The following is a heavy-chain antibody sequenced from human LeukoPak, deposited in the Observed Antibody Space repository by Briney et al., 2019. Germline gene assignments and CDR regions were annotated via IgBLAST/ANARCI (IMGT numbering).Heavy chain of an antibody. CDR3: ARLSMIDTFDI. J-gene: IGHJ3*02. V-gene: IGHV5-51*01. CDR2: IYPGDSDT. CDR1: GYSFTSCW. D-gene: IGHD3-22*01. Sequence: GESLKISCKGSGYSFTSCWIGWVRQMPGKGLEWMGIIYPGDSDTRYSPSFQGQVTISADKSISTAYLHWRSLKASDTAMYYCARLSMIDTFDIWGLGTVVTVSS.